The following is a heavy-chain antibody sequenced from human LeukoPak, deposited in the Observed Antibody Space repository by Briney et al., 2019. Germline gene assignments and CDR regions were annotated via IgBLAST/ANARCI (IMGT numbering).Heavy chain of an antibody. CDR3: ARADYDILTGYSKNWFDP. CDR1: GYTFTSYD. D-gene: IGHD3-9*01. Sequence: ASVKVSCKASGYTFTSYDINWVRQATGQGLEWMGWMNPNSGNTGYAQKFQGRVTMTRNTSISTAYMELSSLRPEDTAVYYCARADYDILTGYSKNWFDPWGQGTLVTVSS. CDR2: MNPNSGNT. V-gene: IGHV1-8*01. J-gene: IGHJ5*02.